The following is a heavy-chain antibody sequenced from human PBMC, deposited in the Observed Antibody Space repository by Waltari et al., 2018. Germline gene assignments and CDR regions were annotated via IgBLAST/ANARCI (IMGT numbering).Heavy chain of an antibody. V-gene: IGHV4-39*07. Sequence: QLQLQESGPGLVKPSETLSLTCTVSGGSISSSSYYWGWIRQPPGKGLEWIGSIYYSGSTYYNPSLKSRVTISVDTSKNQFSLKLSSVTAADTAVYYCARLELGPYYFDYWGQGTLVTVSS. CDR3: ARLELGPYYFDY. D-gene: IGHD3-16*01. CDR2: IYYSGST. CDR1: GGSISSSSYY. J-gene: IGHJ4*02.